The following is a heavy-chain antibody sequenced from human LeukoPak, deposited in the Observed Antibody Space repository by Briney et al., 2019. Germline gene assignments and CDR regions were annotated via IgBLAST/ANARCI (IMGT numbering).Heavy chain of an antibody. J-gene: IGHJ4*02. CDR1: GFTFSSYA. CDR2: IYSGGST. D-gene: IGHD4-17*01. CDR3: ARGTLRFNY. V-gene: IGHV3-66*01. Sequence: PGRSLRLSCAASGFTFSSYAMSWVRQAPGKGLEWVSVIYSGGSTYYADSVKGRFTISRDNSKNTLYLQMNSLRAEDTAVYYCARGTLRFNYWGQGTLVTVSS.